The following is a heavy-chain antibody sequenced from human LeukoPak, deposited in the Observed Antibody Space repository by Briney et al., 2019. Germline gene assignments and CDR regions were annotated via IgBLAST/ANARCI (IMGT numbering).Heavy chain of an antibody. CDR2: ISSSGSTI. CDR1: GFTFSDYY. J-gene: IGHJ6*02. CDR3: AREGVESSSWYSQGMDV. D-gene: IGHD6-13*01. Sequence: GGSLRLSCAASGFTFSDYYMSWIRQAPGKGLEWVSYISSSGSTIYYADSVKGRFTISRDNAKNSLYLQMNSLRAEDTAVYYRAREGVESSSWYSQGMDVWGQGTTVTVSS. V-gene: IGHV3-11*01.